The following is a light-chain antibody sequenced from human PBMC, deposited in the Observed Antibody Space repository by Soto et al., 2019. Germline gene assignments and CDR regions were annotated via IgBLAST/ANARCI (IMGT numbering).Light chain of an antibody. CDR2: KVS. CDR3: MQGTYWWT. Sequence: DVVMTQSPLSLPVTLGQSASISCRSSQSLVYSDGNTYLSWFHQRPGQSPRRLIYKVSNRDSGVPDRFSASGSVTDFTLKIIRVEAEDVGVYYCMQGTYWWTCGQGTKVEIK. CDR1: QSLVYSDGNTY. J-gene: IGKJ1*01. V-gene: IGKV2-30*01.